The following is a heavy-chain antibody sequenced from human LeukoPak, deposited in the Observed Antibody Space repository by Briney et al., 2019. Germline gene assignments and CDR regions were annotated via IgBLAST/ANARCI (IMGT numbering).Heavy chain of an antibody. Sequence: SETLSLTCNVSGYSVNTGYYWCWIRQPPGEGLVWIGSIYHTGYTYYNSSLQSRAIISVDTSKKQFSLKLRSETAADTAVYYCVREDLDPHWGQGTLVTVSS. CDR2: IYHTGYT. D-gene: IGHD3-9*01. CDR3: VREDLDPH. V-gene: IGHV4-38-2*02. CDR1: GYSVNTGYY. J-gene: IGHJ1*01.